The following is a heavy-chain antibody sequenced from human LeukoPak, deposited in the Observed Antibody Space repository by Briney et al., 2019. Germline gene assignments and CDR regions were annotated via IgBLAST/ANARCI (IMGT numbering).Heavy chain of an antibody. CDR2: IYYSGST. CDR3: ASYDSSGYYEFDY. Sequence: SETLSLTCAVSGGSLSGYYWTWIRQPPGKGLERIGYIYYSGSTNYNPSLKSRVTISVDTSKNQFSLKLSSVTAADTAVYYCASYDSSGYYEFDYWGQGTLVTVSS. CDR1: GGSLSGYY. V-gene: IGHV4-59*01. D-gene: IGHD3-22*01. J-gene: IGHJ4*02.